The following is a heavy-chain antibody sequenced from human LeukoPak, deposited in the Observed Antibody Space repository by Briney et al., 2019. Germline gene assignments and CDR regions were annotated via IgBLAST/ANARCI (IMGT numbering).Heavy chain of an antibody. V-gene: IGHV1-69*06. Sequence: ASVKVSCKASGGTFSSYAISWARQAPGQGLEWMGGIIPIFGTANYAQKFQGRVTITADKSTSTAYMELSSLRSEDTAVYYCASVLTGYSYFDYWGQGTLVTVSS. J-gene: IGHJ4*02. CDR3: ASVLTGYSYFDY. D-gene: IGHD3-9*01. CDR1: GGTFSSYA. CDR2: IIPIFGTA.